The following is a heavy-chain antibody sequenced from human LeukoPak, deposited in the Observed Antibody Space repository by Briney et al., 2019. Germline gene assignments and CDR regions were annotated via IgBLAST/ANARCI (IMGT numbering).Heavy chain of an antibody. CDR1: GYSISSGYY. CDR3: ARRLGYSSSYAFDI. J-gene: IGHJ3*02. V-gene: IGHV4-38-2*01. CDR2: IYHSGST. D-gene: IGHD6-6*01. Sequence: SETLSLTCAVSGYSISSGYYWGWIRQPPGKGLEWIGSIYHSGSTCYNPSLKSRVTISVDTSKNQFSLKLSSVTAADTAVYYCARRLGYSSSYAFDIWGQGTMVTVSS.